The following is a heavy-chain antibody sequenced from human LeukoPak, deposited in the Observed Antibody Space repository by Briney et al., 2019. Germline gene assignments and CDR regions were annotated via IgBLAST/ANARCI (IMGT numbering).Heavy chain of an antibody. CDR1: GGSFSGYY. CDR2: INHSGST. CDR3: ARGGWYYGSGRYYFDY. D-gene: IGHD3-10*01. J-gene: IGHJ4*02. Sequence: SETLSLTCAVYGGSFSGYYWSWIRPPPGKGLEWIGEINHSGSTNYNPSLKSRVTISVDTSKNQFSLKLSSVTAADTAVYYCARGGWYYGSGRYYFDYWGQGTLVTVSS. V-gene: IGHV4-34*01.